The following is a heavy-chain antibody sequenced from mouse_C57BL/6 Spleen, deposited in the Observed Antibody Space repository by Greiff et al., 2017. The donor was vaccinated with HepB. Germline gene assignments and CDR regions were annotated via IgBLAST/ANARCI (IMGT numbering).Heavy chain of an antibody. CDR1: GFNIKDDY. CDR2: IDPENGDT. D-gene: IGHD4-1*02. J-gene: IGHJ2*01. Sequence: EVQLQQSGAELVRPGASVKLSCTASGFNIKDDYMHWVKQRPEQGLEWIGWIDPENGDTEYASKFQGKATITADTSSNTAYLQLSSLTSGDTAVYYCTSTGTLFDYWGQGTTLTVSS. CDR3: TSTGTLFDY. V-gene: IGHV14-4*01.